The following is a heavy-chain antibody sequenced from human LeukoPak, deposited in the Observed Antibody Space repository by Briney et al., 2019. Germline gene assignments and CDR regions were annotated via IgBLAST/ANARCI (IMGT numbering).Heavy chain of an antibody. V-gene: IGHV3-11*01. J-gene: IGHJ4*02. D-gene: IGHD3-10*01. CDR1: GSSISSGYF. CDR2: IHSRGSTT. Sequence: LSLTCTVSGSSISSGYFWGWIRQPPGKGLEWISYIHSRGSTTYYADSVKGRFTISRDNAKNSLFLQMNSLRAEDTAAYYCAKDRLAYYYGSGTPGIGHWGQGTLVTVSS. CDR3: AKDRLAYYYGSGTPGIGH.